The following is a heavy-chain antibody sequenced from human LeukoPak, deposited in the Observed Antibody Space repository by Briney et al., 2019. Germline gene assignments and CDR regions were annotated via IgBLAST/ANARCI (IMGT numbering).Heavy chain of an antibody. J-gene: IGHJ4*02. V-gene: IGHV1-8*01. CDR3: ARGSYRYCSSTSCYGGYFDY. CDR1: GYTFTSYD. D-gene: IGHD2-2*01. Sequence: ASVKVSCKASGYTFTSYDINWVRQATGQGLEWMGWMNPNSGNTGYAQKFQGRVTMTRNTSISTAYMELSSLRSEDTAVYYCARGSYRYCSSTSCYGGYFDYWGQGTLVTVSS. CDR2: MNPNSGNT.